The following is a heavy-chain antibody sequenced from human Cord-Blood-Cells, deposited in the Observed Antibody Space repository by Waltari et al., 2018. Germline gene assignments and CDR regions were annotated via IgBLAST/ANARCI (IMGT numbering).Heavy chain of an antibody. CDR1: GFTFSSYG. D-gene: IGHD7-27*01. CDR3: AKDHWVSREGAFDI. V-gene: IGHV3-30*02. Sequence: QVQLVESGGGVVQPGGSLRLSCAASGFTFSSYGKHWVRQAPGKRLEWVAFIRYDGSNKNCAASGKCRFTISRDNSENTLYLQMNSLRAEDTAVYYCAKDHWVSREGAFDIWGQGTMVTVSS. CDR2: IRYDGSNK. J-gene: IGHJ3*02.